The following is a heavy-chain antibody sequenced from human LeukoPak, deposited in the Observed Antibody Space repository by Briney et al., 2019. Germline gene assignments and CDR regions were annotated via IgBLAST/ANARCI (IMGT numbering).Heavy chain of an antibody. CDR2: IYHSGST. CDR3: ARANVLLWFGELSNWFDP. J-gene: IGHJ5*02. CDR1: GGSISSGGYS. Sequence: SQTLSLTCAVSGGSISSGGYSWSWIRQPPGKGLEWIGYIYHSGSTYHNPSLKSRVTISVDRSKNQFSLKLSSVTAADTAVYYCARANVLLWFGELSNWFDPWGQGTLVTVSS. D-gene: IGHD3-10*01. V-gene: IGHV4-30-2*01.